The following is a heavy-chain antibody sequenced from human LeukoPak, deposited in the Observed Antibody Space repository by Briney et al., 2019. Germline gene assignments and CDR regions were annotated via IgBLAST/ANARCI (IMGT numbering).Heavy chain of an antibody. V-gene: IGHV1-18*01. D-gene: IGHD3-22*01. J-gene: IGHJ4*02. CDR2: ISAYNGNT. CDR1: GYTFTSYG. Sequence: ASVKVSCKASGYTFTSYGISWVRQAPGQGLECMGWISAYNGNTNYAQKLQGRVTMTTDTSTSTAYMELRSLRSDDTAVYYCARVRRLPILEYYDSSGYLDYWGQGTLVTVSS. CDR3: ARVRRLPILEYYDSSGYLDY.